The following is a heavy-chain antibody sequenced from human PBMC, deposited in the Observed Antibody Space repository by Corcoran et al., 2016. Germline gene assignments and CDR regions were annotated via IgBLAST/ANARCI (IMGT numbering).Heavy chain of an antibody. D-gene: IGHD3-9*01. J-gene: IGHJ4*02. Sequence: QVQLQESGPGLVKPSETLSLTCTVSGGSISSYYWSWIRQPPGKGLEWIGYIYYSGSTNYNPSLKSRVTISVDTSKNQFSLKLSSVTAADTAVYYWARATLLRYFDWLPDYWGQGTLVTVSS. CDR2: IYYSGST. CDR1: GGSISSYY. V-gene: IGHV4-59*01. CDR3: ARATLLRYFDWLPDY.